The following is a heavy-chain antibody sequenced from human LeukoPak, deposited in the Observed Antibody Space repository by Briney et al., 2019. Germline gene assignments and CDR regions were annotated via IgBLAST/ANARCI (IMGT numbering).Heavy chain of an antibody. CDR1: GFTFSSYW. CDR2: IKHDGSEK. D-gene: IGHD3-9*01. J-gene: IGHJ5*02. V-gene: IGHV3-7*03. Sequence: GGSLRLSCAASGFTFSSYWMTWVRQAPGKGLEWVANIKHDGSEKYYLDSVKVRFTISRDNAKNSLYLQMNSLRAEDTALYYCAKSGSLRYFGQFDPWGQGTLVTVSS. CDR3: AKSGSLRYFGQFDP.